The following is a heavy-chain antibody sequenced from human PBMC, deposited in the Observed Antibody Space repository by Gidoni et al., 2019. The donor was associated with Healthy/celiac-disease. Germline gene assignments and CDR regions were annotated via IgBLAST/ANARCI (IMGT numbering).Heavy chain of an antibody. CDR1: GFSLSTSGVG. J-gene: IGHJ6*02. Sequence: ITLKESGPPLVKPTQTLTLTCTFSGFSLSTSGVGVGWIRQPPGKALEWLALIYWDDDKRYSPSLKSRLTITKDTSKNQVVLTMTNMDPVDTATYYCAHSTAVAGLYYDYGMDVWGQGTTVTVSS. V-gene: IGHV2-5*02. CDR2: IYWDDDK. CDR3: AHSTAVAGLYYDYGMDV. D-gene: IGHD6-19*01.